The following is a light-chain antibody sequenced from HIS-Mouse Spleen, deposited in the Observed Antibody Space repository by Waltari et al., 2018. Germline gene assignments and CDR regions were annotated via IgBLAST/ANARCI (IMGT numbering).Light chain of an antibody. CDR2: AAS. Sequence: DIQMTQSPSSLSASVGDRVTIPCRASQSISSYLNWYQQKPGKAPKLLIYAASSLQSGVPSRFSGSGSGTDFTLTISSLQPEDFATYYCQQSYSTPNTFGQGTKLEIK. V-gene: IGKV1-39*01. J-gene: IGKJ2*01. CDR1: QSISSY. CDR3: QQSYSTPNT.